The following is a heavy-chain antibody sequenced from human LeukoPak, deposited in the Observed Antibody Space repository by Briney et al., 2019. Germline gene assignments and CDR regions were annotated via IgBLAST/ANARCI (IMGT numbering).Heavy chain of an antibody. CDR1: GYTFTGYY. CDR2: INPNSGGT. CDR3: ARSSRMAGSYNWFDP. Sequence: ASVKVSCKASGYTFTGYYMHWVRQAPGQGLEWMGWINPNSGGTNYAQKFQGRVTMTRDTSISTAYMELSRLRSDDTAVYYCARSSRMAGSYNWFDPWGQGTLVTVSS. J-gene: IGHJ5*02. D-gene: IGHD5-24*01. V-gene: IGHV1-2*02.